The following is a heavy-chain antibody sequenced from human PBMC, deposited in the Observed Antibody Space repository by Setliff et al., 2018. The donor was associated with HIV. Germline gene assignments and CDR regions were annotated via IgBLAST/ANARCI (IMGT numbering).Heavy chain of an antibody. J-gene: IGHJ4*02. CDR3: ARVWAMQQVVPGY. Sequence: PGGSLRLSCAASGFTSSNYVLHWVRQAPGKGLEWVAFISYDGSDRYYGDSVRGRFTISRDNSKNTLYLQMNSLRVDDTAVYYCARVWAMQQVVPGYWGQGALVTVSS. D-gene: IGHD6-6*01. V-gene: IGHV3-30*07. CDR1: GFTSSNYV. CDR2: ISYDGSDR.